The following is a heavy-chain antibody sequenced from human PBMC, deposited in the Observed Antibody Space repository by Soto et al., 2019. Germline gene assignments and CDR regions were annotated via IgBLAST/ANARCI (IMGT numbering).Heavy chain of an antibody. CDR2: IYTSGST. Sequence: SETLSLTCTVSGGSISSYYWSWIRQPAGKGLEWIGRIYTSGSTNYNPSLKSRVTMSVDTSKNQFSLKLSSVTAADTAVYYCAKAPLTYGDYYYYYYYGMDVWGQGTTVTVSS. J-gene: IGHJ6*02. D-gene: IGHD4-17*01. CDR3: AKAPLTYGDYYYYYYYGMDV. CDR1: GGSISSYY. V-gene: IGHV4-4*07.